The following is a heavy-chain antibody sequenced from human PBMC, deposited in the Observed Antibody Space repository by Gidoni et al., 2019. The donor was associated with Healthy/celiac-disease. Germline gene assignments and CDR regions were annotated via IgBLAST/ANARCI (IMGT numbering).Heavy chain of an antibody. J-gene: IGHJ5*02. CDR1: GGSISSYY. CDR3: ARDGDNWNGEGWFDP. Sequence: QVQLQESGPGLVKPSATLSLTCTVSGGSISSYYWSWIRQPPGKGLEWIGYIYYSGSTNYNPSLKSRVTISVDTSKNQFSLKLSSVTAADTAVYYCARDGDNWNGEGWFDPWGQGTLVTVSS. CDR2: IYYSGST. D-gene: IGHD1-1*01. V-gene: IGHV4-59*01.